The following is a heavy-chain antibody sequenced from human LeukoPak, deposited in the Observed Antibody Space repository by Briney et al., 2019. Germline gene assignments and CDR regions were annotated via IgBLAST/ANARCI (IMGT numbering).Heavy chain of an antibody. J-gene: IGHJ4*02. CDR2: ISGSGGST. CDR3: AKDSVGATGGDY. D-gene: IGHD1-26*01. Sequence: PGRSLRLSCAASGFTFSSYAMHWVRQAPGKGLEWVAVISGSGGSTYYADSVKGRFTISRDNSKNTLYLQMNSLRAEDTAVYCCAKDSVGATGGDYWGQGTLVTVSS. CDR1: GFTFSSYA. V-gene: IGHV3-23*01.